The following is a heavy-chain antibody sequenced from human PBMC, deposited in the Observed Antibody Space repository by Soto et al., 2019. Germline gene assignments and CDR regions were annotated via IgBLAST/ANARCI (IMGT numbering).Heavy chain of an antibody. V-gene: IGHV4-31*03. CDR3: ARGGATPSHPPHVFDY. J-gene: IGHJ4*02. Sequence: SGTLSLTGXVAGGSISSGGYYWSWIRQHPGKGVEWIGDIYYSGSTYYNPSLKSRVTISVDTSKNQFSLKLSSVTAADTAVYYCARGGATPSHPPHVFDYWGQGTLVTVSS. CDR1: GGSISSGGYY. CDR2: IYYSGST. D-gene: IGHD5-12*01.